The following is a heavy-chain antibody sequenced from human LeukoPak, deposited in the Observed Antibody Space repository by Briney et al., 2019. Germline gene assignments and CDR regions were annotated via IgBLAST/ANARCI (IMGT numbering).Heavy chain of an antibody. CDR3: ARGLLAYDSSGSLDY. D-gene: IGHD3-22*01. CDR1: GFTFSSYE. Sequence: GSLRLSCAASGFTFSSYEMNWVRQAPGKGLEWIGYIYYSGSTNYNPSLKSRVTISVDTSKNQFSLKLSSVTAADTAVYYCARGLLAYDSSGSLDYWGQGTLVTVSS. J-gene: IGHJ4*02. V-gene: IGHV4-59*01. CDR2: IYYSGST.